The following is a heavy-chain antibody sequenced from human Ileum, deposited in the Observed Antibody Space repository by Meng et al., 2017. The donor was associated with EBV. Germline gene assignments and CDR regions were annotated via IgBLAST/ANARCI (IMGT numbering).Heavy chain of an antibody. J-gene: IGHJ4*02. V-gene: IGHV4-4*02. D-gene: IGHD3-10*01. Sequence: GRLPAPGPGLVKPSGTLSLTCAVSGDSVSGSDWWSWVRQPPGKGLEWIGEVYHDGATNYHPSLKSRVTISLDKSKNEVNLHLNSLTAADTAVYFCARSSPIVRGLDYWGQGTLVTVSS. CDR2: VYHDGAT. CDR1: GDSVSGSDW. CDR3: ARSSPIVRGLDY.